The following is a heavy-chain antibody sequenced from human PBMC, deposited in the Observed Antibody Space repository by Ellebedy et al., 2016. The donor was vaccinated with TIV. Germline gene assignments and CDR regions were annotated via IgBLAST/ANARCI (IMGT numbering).Heavy chain of an antibody. D-gene: IGHD3-10*01. Sequence: SETLSLTCTVSGGSISRSSYYWGWIRQPPGKGLEWIGSIYYSGSTDYNPSLRIRVTISADTSKNQFSLRLSSVTAAETAVYYCARWFGELLYVRWFDPWGQGTLVTVSS. CDR2: IYYSGST. CDR3: ARWFGELLYVRWFDP. J-gene: IGHJ5*02. V-gene: IGHV4-39*01. CDR1: GGSISRSSYY.